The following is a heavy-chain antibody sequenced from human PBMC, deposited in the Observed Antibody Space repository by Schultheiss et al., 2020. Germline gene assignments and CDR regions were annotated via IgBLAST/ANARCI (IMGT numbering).Heavy chain of an antibody. V-gene: IGHV3-30-3*01. CDR3: ARDKGTVAGYYYGMDV. Sequence: GGSLRLSCAASGFIFSSYPMHWVRQAPGKGLEWVVVISHDGSNKNYADSVKGRFTISRDNSKNTLYLQTNSLRAEDTAVYYCARDKGTVAGYYYGMDVWGQGTTVTVSS. CDR1: GFIFSSYP. CDR2: ISHDGSNK. J-gene: IGHJ6*02. D-gene: IGHD6-19*01.